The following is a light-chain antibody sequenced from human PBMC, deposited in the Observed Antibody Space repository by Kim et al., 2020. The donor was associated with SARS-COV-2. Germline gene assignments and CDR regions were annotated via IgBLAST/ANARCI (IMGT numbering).Light chain of an antibody. J-gene: IGKJ4*01. CDR2: GAS. V-gene: IGKV3-20*01. CDR3: QQYGSSLLT. Sequence: EIVLTQSPGTLSLSPGERATLSCRASQSVRSSYLAWYQQKPGQAPRLLIYGASSRATGIPDRFSGSGSGTDFTLTISRLEPEDFAVYYCQQYGSSLLTFGGGTKVEI. CDR1: QSVRSSY.